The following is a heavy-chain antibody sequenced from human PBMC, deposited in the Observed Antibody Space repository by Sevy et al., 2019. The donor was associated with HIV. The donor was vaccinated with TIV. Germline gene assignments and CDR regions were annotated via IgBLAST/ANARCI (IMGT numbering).Heavy chain of an antibody. J-gene: IGHJ6*02. V-gene: IGHV3-21*01. D-gene: IGHD2-15*01. CDR3: ARDRGPPDCSGGSCYSGARYYYYYYGMDV. Sequence: GGSLRLSCAASGFTFSSYSMNWVRQAPGKGLEWVSSISSSSSYIYYADSVKGRFTISRDNAKNSLYLQMNSLRAEDTAVYYCARDRGPPDCSGGSCYSGARYYYYYYGMDVWGQGTTVTVSS. CDR2: ISSSSSYI. CDR1: GFTFSSYS.